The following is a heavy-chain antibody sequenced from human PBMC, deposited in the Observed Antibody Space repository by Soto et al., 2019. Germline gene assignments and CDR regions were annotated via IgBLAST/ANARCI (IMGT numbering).Heavy chain of an antibody. CDR1: GFTFSSYG. D-gene: IGHD1-26*01. J-gene: IGHJ6*02. V-gene: IGHV3-33*01. CDR2: IWYDGSNK. Sequence: GGSLRLSCAASGFTFSSYGMHWVRQAPGKGLEWVAVIWYDGSNKYYADSVKGRFTISRDNSKNTLYLQMNSLRAEDTAVYYCARDQLTEWELLLDYYYGMDVWGQGTTVTVSS. CDR3: ARDQLTEWELLLDYYYGMDV.